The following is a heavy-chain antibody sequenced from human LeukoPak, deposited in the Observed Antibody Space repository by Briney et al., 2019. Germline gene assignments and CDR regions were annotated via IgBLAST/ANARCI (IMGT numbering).Heavy chain of an antibody. V-gene: IGHV4-39*01. J-gene: IGHJ4*02. CDR1: GGSISSSSYY. Sequence: PSETLSLTCTVSGGSISSSSYYWGWIRQPPGKGLEWIGSISYSGNTYYNPSLKSRVTISVDTSKNEFSLKLTSVTDADTSVYYCARRNLFPYYFDYWGQGILVIVSS. CDR3: ARRNLFPYYFDY. CDR2: ISYSGNT.